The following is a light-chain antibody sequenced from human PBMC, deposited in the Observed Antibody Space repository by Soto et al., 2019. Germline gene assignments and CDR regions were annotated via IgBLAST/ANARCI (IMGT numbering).Light chain of an antibody. V-gene: IGKV1-5*01. CDR2: DAS. J-gene: IGKJ1*01. CDR1: QSIGSW. CDR3: QQYNSYPWT. Sequence: DIQMTQSPSTLSAPVEDRVTITCRASQSIGSWLAWYQQKPGQAPKLLIYDASSLESGVPSRFSGSGSGTEFTLTISSLQPDDFATYECQQYNSYPWTFGQGTKVEIK.